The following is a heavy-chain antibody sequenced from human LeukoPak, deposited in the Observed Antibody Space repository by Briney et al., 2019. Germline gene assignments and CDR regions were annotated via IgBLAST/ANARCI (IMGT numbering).Heavy chain of an antibody. J-gene: IGHJ4*02. CDR1: GLIFSSYE. V-gene: IGHV3-48*03. CDR3: ARSYDYIWGTYRSVFDY. D-gene: IGHD3-16*02. CDR2: ISSSDNTI. Sequence: GGSLRLSCAASGLIFSSYEMNWVRQAPRKGLEWVSYISSSDNTIYYADSVKGRFTISRDNAKNSLYLQMKSLRAEDTAVYYCARSYDYIWGTYRSVFDYWGQGTLVTVSS.